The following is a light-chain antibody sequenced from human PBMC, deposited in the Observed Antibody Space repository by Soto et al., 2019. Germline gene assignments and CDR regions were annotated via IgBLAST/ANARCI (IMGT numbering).Light chain of an antibody. V-gene: IGLV2-11*01. Sequence: QSALTQPRSVSGSPGQSVTISCTGTSSDVGGYNYVSWYQQHPGKAPKLMIYDVSKRPSGVPDRFSGSKSGNTASLTISGLQAEGEAGYYCCSYAGSDTMVFGGGTELTVL. CDR1: SSDVGGYNY. CDR3: CSYAGSDTMV. CDR2: DVS. J-gene: IGLJ2*01.